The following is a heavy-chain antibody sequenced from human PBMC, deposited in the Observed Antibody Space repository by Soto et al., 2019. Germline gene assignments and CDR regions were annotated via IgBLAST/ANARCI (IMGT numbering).Heavy chain of an antibody. CDR2: ISGSGGST. J-gene: IGHJ4*02. Sequence: GSLRLSCAASGFTFSSYAMSWVRQAPGKGLEWVSAISGSGGSTYYADSVKGRFTISRDNSKNTLYLQMNSLRAEDTAVYYCAKCDYDYVWGSYRPKMALDYWGQGT. CDR3: AKCDYDYVWGSYRPKMALDY. V-gene: IGHV3-23*01. CDR1: GFTFSSYA. D-gene: IGHD3-16*02.